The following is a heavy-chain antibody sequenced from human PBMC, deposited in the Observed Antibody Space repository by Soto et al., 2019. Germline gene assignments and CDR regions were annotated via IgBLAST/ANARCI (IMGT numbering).Heavy chain of an antibody. Sequence: QVQLVQSGAEVKKPGSSVKVSCKASGGTFSSYAISWVRQAPGQGLKWMGGIIPIFGTANYAQKFQGRVTITADESTSTAYMELSSLRSEDTAVYYCARGRVPLGGGDWAGDYWGQGTLVTVSS. V-gene: IGHV1-69*01. CDR3: ARGRVPLGGGDWAGDY. J-gene: IGHJ4*02. CDR2: IIPIFGTA. D-gene: IGHD2-21*02. CDR1: GGTFSSYA.